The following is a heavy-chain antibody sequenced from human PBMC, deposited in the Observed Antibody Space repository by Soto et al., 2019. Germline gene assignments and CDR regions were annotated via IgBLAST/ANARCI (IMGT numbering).Heavy chain of an antibody. J-gene: IGHJ5*02. V-gene: IGHV4-59*01. CDR1: GGSISSYY. CDR2: IYYSGST. Sequence: QVQLQESGPGLVKPSETLSLTCTVSGGSISSYYWSWIRQPPGKGLEWIGYIYYSGSTNYNPSLNSRSPTSVDTSKTQLSLTLRSVTAADTAVYYCARTYSSSWPGGFDPWGQGTLVTVSS. CDR3: ARTYSSSWPGGFDP. D-gene: IGHD6-13*01.